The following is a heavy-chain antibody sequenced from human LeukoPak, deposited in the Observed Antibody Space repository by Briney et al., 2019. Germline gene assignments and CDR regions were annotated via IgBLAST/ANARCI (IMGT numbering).Heavy chain of an antibody. D-gene: IGHD2-2*01. CDR2: IYSGGST. Sequence: PGGSLRLSCAASGFTVSSNYMSWVRQAPGKGLEWVSVIYSGGSTYYADSVKGRFTISRDNSKNTLYLQMNSLRAEDTAVYYCARDWWYCGSTSCSEYFQHWGQGTLVTVSS. V-gene: IGHV3-66*02. J-gene: IGHJ1*01. CDR1: GFTVSSNY. CDR3: ARDWWYCGSTSCSEYFQH.